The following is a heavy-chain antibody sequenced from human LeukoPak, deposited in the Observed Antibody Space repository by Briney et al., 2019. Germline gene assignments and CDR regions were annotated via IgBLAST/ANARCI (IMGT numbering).Heavy chain of an antibody. J-gene: IGHJ4*02. CDR2: ILHSGST. CDR3: ARTRDFWSAYFGY. Sequence: AQTLSLTCAVSGVSITSDTYYWGWIRQPPGKGLEWIGYILHSGSTYQHPSLKSRVTISVDTSKNQFSLKLSSVTAADTAVYFCARTRDFWSAYFGYWGQGVLVTVSS. D-gene: IGHD3-3*01. V-gene: IGHV4-30-2*01. CDR1: GVSITSDTYY.